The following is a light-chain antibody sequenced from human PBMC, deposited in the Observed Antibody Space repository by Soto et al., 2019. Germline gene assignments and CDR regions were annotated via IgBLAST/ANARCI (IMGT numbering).Light chain of an antibody. Sequence: IELTQSPATVSLSPGERATLHCRASQSVSSYLAWYQQKPGQAPRLLIYEASNRATGIPARFSGSGSGTDFTLIISRLQPEDFALYYCQQYGGSPITFGQGTRLEI. CDR1: QSVSSY. CDR3: QQYGGSPIT. CDR2: EAS. J-gene: IGKJ5*01. V-gene: IGKV3-20*01.